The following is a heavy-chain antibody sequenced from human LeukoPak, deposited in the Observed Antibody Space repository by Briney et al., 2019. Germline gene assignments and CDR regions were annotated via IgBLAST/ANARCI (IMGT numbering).Heavy chain of an antibody. V-gene: IGHV4-59*08. D-gene: IGHD1-7*01. J-gene: IGHJ6*02. Sequence: SETLSLTCTVSGGSISSYYWSWIRQPPGKGLEWVGYIYYSGSTNYNPSLKSRVTISVDTSKNQFSLKLISVTAADTAVYYCARQAGTTRYRMDVWVQGTTVTVSS. CDR1: GGSISSYY. CDR2: IYYSGST. CDR3: ARQAGTTRYRMDV.